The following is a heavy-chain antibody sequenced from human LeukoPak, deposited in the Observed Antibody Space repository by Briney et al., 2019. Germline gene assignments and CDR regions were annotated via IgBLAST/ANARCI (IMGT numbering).Heavy chain of an antibody. CDR3: ARSQAYYDFWSGHSSPDY. J-gene: IGHJ4*02. D-gene: IGHD3-3*01. Sequence: PSETLSLTCAVYGGSFSGYYWSWIRQPPGKGLEWIGEINHSGSTNYNPSLKSRVTISVDTSKNQFSLKLSSVTAADTAVYYCARSQAYYDFWSGHSSPDYSGQGTLVTVSS. CDR1: GGSFSGYY. CDR2: INHSGST. V-gene: IGHV4-34*01.